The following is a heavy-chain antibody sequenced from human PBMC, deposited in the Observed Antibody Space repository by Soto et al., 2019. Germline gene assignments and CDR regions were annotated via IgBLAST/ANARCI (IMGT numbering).Heavy chain of an antibody. CDR2: IIPIFGTA. CDR1: GGTFSSYA. J-gene: IGHJ6*02. D-gene: IGHD6-6*01. V-gene: IGHV1-69*13. CDR3: ARDNTQRRGLVGTYYYYYGMDV. Sequence: GASVKVSCKASGGTFSSYAISWVRQVPGQGLEWMGGIIPIFGTANYAQKFQGRVTITADESTSTAYMELSSLRSEDTAVYYCARDNTQRRGLVGTYYYYYGMDVWGQGTTVTVSS.